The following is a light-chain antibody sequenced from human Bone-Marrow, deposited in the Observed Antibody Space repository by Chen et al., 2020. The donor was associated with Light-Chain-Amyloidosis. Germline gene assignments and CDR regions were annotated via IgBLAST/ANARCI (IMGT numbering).Light chain of an antibody. CDR1: QSLLHANGYTY. CDR2: LGS. V-gene: IGKV2-28*01. Sequence: DMVMTQSPLSLPVTPGEPASISCRSSQSLLHANGYTYLDWYLQKPGQSPHLLIYLGSNRASGVPDRFSGSGSGTDFTLKISRVEAEDVGVYYCMQALQSVTFGQGTRLEI. CDR3: MQALQSVT. J-gene: IGKJ5*01.